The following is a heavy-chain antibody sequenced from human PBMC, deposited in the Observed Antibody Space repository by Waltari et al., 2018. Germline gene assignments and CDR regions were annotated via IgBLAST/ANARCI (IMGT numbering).Heavy chain of an antibody. CDR3: AINRVTKLDY. J-gene: IGHJ4*02. D-gene: IGHD2-21*02. CDR2: ISSSGSTI. CDR1: GFTFSSYE. V-gene: IGHV3-48*03. Sequence: EVQLVESGGGLVQPGGSLRLSCAASGFTFSSYEMNWVRKAPGKGLEWVSYISSSGSTIYYADSVKGRFTISRDNAKNSLYLQMNSLRAEDTAVYYCAINRVTKLDYWGQGTLVTVSS.